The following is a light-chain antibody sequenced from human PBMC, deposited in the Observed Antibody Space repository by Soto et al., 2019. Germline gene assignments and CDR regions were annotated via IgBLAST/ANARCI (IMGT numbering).Light chain of an antibody. CDR2: DVT. V-gene: IGLV2-14*01. J-gene: IGLJ1*01. CDR1: SSDVGAYNS. CDR3: SSNTSSSSYV. Sequence: QSVLTQPASVSGSPGQSIAISCTGTSSDVGAYNSVSWYQQYPGKAPKLMIHDVTNRPSGVSDRFSGSKSGNTASLTISGLQAEDDADYYCSSNTSSSSYVFGSGTKVTVL.